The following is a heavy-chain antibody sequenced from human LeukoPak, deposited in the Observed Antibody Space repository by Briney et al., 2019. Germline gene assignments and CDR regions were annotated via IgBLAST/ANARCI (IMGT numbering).Heavy chain of an antibody. CDR3: ATSGGCGG. CDR2: IGSDYKT. J-gene: IGHJ4*02. CDR1: GFTIGGFA. V-gene: IGHV3-23*01. D-gene: IGHD1-26*01. Sequence: GGSLRLSCAASGFTIGGFAMTWVRQAPGKGLEWVSSIGSDYKTHYSESVKGRFAISRDNSQSTVFLQMNSLRAEDTALYYCATSGGCGGWGQGTLVTVSS.